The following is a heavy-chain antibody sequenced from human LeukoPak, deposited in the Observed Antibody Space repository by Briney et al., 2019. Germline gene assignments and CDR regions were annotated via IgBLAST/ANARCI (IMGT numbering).Heavy chain of an antibody. CDR1: GFTFSSYW. J-gene: IGHJ3*02. CDR2: ISSSSSYI. CDR3: ARVSGELLGAFDI. D-gene: IGHD1-26*01. V-gene: IGHV3-21*01. Sequence: GGSLRLSCAASGFTFSSYWMSWVRQAPGKGLEWVSSISSSSSYIYYADSVKGRFTISRDNAKNSLYLQMNSLRAEDTAVYYCARVSGELLGAFDIWGQGTMVTVSS.